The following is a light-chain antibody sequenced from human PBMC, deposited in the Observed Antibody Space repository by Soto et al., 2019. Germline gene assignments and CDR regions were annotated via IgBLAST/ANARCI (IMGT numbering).Light chain of an antibody. CDR2: KAS. Sequence: DVQMTQSPSTLSGSVGDRVTITCRASQTISSWLAWYQQKPGKAPKXLIYKASTLKSGVPSRFSGSGSGTEVTLTISSLKPDDCETDYGQHYNSYSEAFGQGTKGDIK. CDR1: QTISSW. J-gene: IGKJ1*01. V-gene: IGKV1-5*03. CDR3: QHYNSYSEA.